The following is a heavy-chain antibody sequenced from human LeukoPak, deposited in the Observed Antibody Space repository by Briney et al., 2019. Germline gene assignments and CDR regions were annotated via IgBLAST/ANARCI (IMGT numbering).Heavy chain of an antibody. D-gene: IGHD3-22*01. CDR2: IIPIFGAA. CDR3: ARVDYYDSSGYSEIDY. V-gene: IGHV1-69*05. J-gene: IGHJ4*02. CDR1: GGTFSSYA. Sequence: SEKVSCKASGGTFSSYAISWVRQAPGQGLEWMGRIIPIFGAANYAQKFQGRVTITTDESTSTAYMELSSLRSEDTAVYYCARVDYYDSSGYSEIDYWGQGTLVTVSS.